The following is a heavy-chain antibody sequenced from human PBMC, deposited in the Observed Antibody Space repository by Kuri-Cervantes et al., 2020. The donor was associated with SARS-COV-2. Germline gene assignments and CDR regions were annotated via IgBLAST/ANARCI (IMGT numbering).Heavy chain of an antibody. D-gene: IGHD2/OR15-2a*01. Sequence: GGSLRLSCAASRFTFNKYDLIWVRQAPGKGLEWVSSISGSGVGTYYADSVKGRFTISRDNSKNTLYLQVNSLRAEDSALYYCAKVGLSFDYWGQGTLVTVSS. CDR2: ISGSGVGT. V-gene: IGHV3-23*01. CDR3: AKVGLSFDY. CDR1: RFTFNKYD. J-gene: IGHJ4*02.